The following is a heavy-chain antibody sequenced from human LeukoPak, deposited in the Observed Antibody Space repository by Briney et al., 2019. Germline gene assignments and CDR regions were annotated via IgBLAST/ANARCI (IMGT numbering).Heavy chain of an antibody. V-gene: IGHV4-59*01. Sequence: SETLSLTCTVSNFSSSTYYWSWIRKPPGKGLQWIGYIYYSGSTNYNPSLKGRVSISVDTSKNQFSLKLSSVTAADTAVYYCARDAAVSYYDTSGYYDYWGQGILVTVSS. CDR3: ARDAAVSYYDTSGYYDY. CDR1: NFSSSTYY. D-gene: IGHD3-22*01. J-gene: IGHJ4*02. CDR2: IYYSGST.